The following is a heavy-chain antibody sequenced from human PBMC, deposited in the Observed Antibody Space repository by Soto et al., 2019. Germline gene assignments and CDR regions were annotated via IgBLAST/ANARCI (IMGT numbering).Heavy chain of an antibody. CDR2: IYPGDSDT. V-gene: IGHV5-51*01. J-gene: IGHJ3*02. Sequence: GESLKSSCKGSGYTFTSYWIAWVRQMPVKGLEWMGIIYPGDSDTRYSPSFQGQVTISADKSINTAYLQWSSLQSSDTAMYYCARTLEPDTFDIWGQGSMVTVSS. CDR3: ARTLEPDTFDI. CDR1: GYTFTSYW.